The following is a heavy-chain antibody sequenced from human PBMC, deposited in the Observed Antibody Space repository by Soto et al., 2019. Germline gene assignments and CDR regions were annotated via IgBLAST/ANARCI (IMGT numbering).Heavy chain of an antibody. CDR2: INAGNGNT. D-gene: IGHD3-3*01. J-gene: IGHJ6*02. V-gene: IGHV1-3*01. Sequence: ASVKVSCKASGYTFTSYAMHWVRQAPGQRLEWMGWINAGNGNTKYSQKFQGRVTITRDTSANTAYMELSSLRSEDTAVYYCARDPSRDFWSGYYPQEPYYYYGMDVWGQGTTVTVSS. CDR1: GYTFTSYA. CDR3: ARDPSRDFWSGYYPQEPYYYYGMDV.